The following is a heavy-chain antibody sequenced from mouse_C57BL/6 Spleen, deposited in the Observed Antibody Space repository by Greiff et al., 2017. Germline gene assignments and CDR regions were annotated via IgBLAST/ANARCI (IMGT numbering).Heavy chain of an antibody. J-gene: IGHJ4*01. CDR1: GFTFSDYY. D-gene: IGHD2-1*01. Sequence: EVQVVESGGGLVQPGGSLKLSCAASGFTFSDYYMYWVRQTPEKRLEWVAYISNGGGSTYYPDTVKGRFTISRDNAKNTLYLQMSRLKSEDTAMYYCARNGNYYAMDYWGQGTSVTVSS. V-gene: IGHV5-12*01. CDR2: ISNGGGST. CDR3: ARNGNYYAMDY.